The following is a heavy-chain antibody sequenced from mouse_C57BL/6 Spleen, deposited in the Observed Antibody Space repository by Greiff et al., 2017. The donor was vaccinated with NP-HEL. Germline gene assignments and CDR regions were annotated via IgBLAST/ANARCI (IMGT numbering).Heavy chain of an antibody. CDR2: IFPGSGST. CDR3: ARLALYDGYYYFDY. D-gene: IGHD2-3*01. V-gene: IGHV1-75*01. CDR1: GYTFTDYY. J-gene: IGHJ2*01. Sequence: VQLQESGPELVKPGASVKISCKASGYTFTDYYINWVKQRPGQGLEWIGWIFPGSGSTYYNEKFKGKATLTVDKSSSTAYMLLSSLTSEDSAVYFCARLALYDGYYYFDYWGQGTTLTVSS.